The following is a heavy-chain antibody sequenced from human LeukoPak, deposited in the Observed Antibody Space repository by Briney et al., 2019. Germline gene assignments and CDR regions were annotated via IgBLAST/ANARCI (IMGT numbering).Heavy chain of an antibody. D-gene: IGHD3-10*01. V-gene: IGHV1-46*01. CDR2: INPSGGST. J-gene: IGHJ5*02. CDR3: ARVRNSYYGSGSEVGP. Sequence: EASVKVSCKASGYTFTIYYMHWVRQAPGQGLEWMGIINPSGGSTSYAQKFQGRVTMTRDTSTSTVYMELSSLRSEDTAVYYCARVRNSYYGSGSEVGPWGQGTLVTVSS. CDR1: GYTFTIYY.